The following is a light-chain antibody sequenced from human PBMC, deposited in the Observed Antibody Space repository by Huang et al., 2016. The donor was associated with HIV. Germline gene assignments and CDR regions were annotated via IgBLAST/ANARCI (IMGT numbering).Light chain of an antibody. CDR2: DAS. J-gene: IGKJ4*01. CDR1: QSVDTY. CDR3: QQRSSWPPT. Sequence: EIVLTQSPVTLSRSPGQRATLTCRASQSVDTYLAWYQQKPGQAPRRLIYDASNRATGIPARFSGSGSGTDFTLTISSLEPDDFVVYFCQQRSSWPPTFGGGTTIEIK. V-gene: IGKV3-11*01.